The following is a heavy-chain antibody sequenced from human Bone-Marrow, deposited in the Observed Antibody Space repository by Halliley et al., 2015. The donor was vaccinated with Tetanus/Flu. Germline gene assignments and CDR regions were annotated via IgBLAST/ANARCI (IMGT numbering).Heavy chain of an antibody. V-gene: IGHV5-10-1*01. CDR1: GYSFAMHW. CDR2: IDPRDSYT. Sequence: VQLVQSGAEVRKPGESLRISCQGSGYSFAMHWITWVRQVPGKGLEWMGRIDPRDSYTTYSPSFQGRVTISVDKSITTAHLRWGSLKAWDPAVYYCAGHDQDDATAGAYWGQGTLVTVSS. D-gene: IGHD6-25*01. J-gene: IGHJ4*02. CDR3: AGHDQDDATAGAY.